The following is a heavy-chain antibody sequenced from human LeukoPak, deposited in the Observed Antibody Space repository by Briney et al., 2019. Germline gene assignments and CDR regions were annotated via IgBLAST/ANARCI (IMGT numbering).Heavy chain of an antibody. V-gene: IGHV4-34*01. J-gene: IGHJ4*02. CDR2: IHHSGSA. D-gene: IGHD3-10*01. CDR1: GGSFSDYY. Sequence: SETLSLTCAVYGGSFSDYYWSWVRQSPGKGVEWVGEIHHSGSANYSPSRKSRVTILVDTSKSQFSLKLTSVTAADTAVYYCARVLRLRRAIDNWGQGTLVTVSS. CDR3: ARVLRLRRAIDN.